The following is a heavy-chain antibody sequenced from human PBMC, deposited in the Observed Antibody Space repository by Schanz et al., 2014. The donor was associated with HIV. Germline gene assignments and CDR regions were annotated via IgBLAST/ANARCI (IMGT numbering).Heavy chain of an antibody. CDR2: IWYDGTKI. Sequence: VQLSESGGGLVQPGGSLRLSCAASGFTFSSYGMHWVRQAPGRGLEWVAVIWYDGTKIDYADSVKGRFTVSRDNSKNMLYLQMNSLRAEDTAVYYCAREYYSRNWNWFDPWGQGTLVTVSS. CDR3: AREYYSRNWNWFDP. CDR1: GFTFSSYG. D-gene: IGHD6-13*01. V-gene: IGHV3-33*08. J-gene: IGHJ5*02.